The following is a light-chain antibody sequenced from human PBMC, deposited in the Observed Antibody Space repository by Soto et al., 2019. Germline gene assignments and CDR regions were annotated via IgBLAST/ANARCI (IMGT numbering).Light chain of an antibody. CDR2: TAS. CDR3: QQSYSAPIT. V-gene: IGKV1-39*01. CDR1: QTIGRF. Sequence: DIQMTQSPSSLSASVGDRVTITCRASQTIGRFLNWYQQKPGKAPKVLISTASSLQSGVPSRFSGSGSGTDFTLTISTLQPEDFATYYCQQSYSAPITFGQGTRLEIK. J-gene: IGKJ5*01.